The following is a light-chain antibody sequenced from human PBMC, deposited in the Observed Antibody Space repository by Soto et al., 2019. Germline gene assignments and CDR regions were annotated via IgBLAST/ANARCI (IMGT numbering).Light chain of an antibody. CDR3: QQYNNWPWT. CDR2: GAS. J-gene: IGKJ1*01. V-gene: IGKV3-15*01. CDR1: QSVSSD. Sequence: EKVMTQSPATLSVSPGERATLSCRASQSVSSDLAWYQQKPGQAPGLLIYGASTRATGIPARFSGSGSGTEFTLIISSLQSEDFAVYFCQQYNNWPWTFGQGTKVDIK.